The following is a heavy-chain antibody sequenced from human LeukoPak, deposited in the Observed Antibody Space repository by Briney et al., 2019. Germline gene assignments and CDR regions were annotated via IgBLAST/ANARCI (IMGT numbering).Heavy chain of an antibody. Sequence: SQTLSLTCTVSGGSISSGGYYWSWVRQHPGKGLEWIGYIYYSGSTYYNPSLKSRVTISVDTSKNQFSLKLSSVTAADTAVYYCARDPGSGWPFFDYWGQGTLVTVSS. CDR3: ARDPGSGWPFFDY. D-gene: IGHD6-19*01. CDR2: IYYSGST. J-gene: IGHJ4*02. V-gene: IGHV4-31*03. CDR1: GGSISSGGYY.